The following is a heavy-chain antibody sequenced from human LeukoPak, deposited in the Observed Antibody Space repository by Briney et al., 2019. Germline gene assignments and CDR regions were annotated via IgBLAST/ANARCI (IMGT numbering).Heavy chain of an antibody. J-gene: IGHJ5*02. CDR1: GASISSSY. D-gene: IGHD6-19*01. Sequence: SETLSLTCTVSGASISSSYWSWIRQPPGKGLEWIAYIYYSGTTKYNPSLKSRVTISVDTSKNQFSLKVNSVAAADTAVYYCARGQPQRYSSGWYVNWFDPWGQGTLVTVSS. V-gene: IGHV4-59*01. CDR2: IYYSGTT. CDR3: ARGQPQRYSSGWYVNWFDP.